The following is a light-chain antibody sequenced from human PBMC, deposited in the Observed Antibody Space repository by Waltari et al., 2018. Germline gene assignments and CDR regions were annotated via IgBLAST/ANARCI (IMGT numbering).Light chain of an antibody. CDR1: QSVLYSSNNKNY. CDR2: WAS. V-gene: IGKV4-1*01. J-gene: IGKJ2*01. Sequence: DIVMTQSPDSLAVSLGDRATINCKSSQSVLYSSNNKNYLAWYQQKPGQPPKLLIYWASTRESGVPDRFSGSGSGTDFTLTISSLQAEDVAVYYCQQYYSIPYTFGQGTKLEIK. CDR3: QQYYSIPYT.